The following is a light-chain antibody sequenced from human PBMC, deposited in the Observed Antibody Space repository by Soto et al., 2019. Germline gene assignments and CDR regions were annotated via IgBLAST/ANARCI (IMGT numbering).Light chain of an antibody. J-gene: IGLJ2*01. Sequence: QSVLTQPPSASGTPGQTVTISCSGTRSSIGSNTVNWYQQFPGTAPKLLIYSNDLRPSGVPDRISGSKSGTSASLAISGLQSEDEADYYCAAWDVSLLGVVFGGGTKLTVL. CDR3: AAWDVSLLGVV. CDR2: SND. CDR1: RSSIGSNT. V-gene: IGLV1-44*01.